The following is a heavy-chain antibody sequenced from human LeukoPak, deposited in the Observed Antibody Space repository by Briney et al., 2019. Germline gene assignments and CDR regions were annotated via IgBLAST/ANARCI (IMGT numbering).Heavy chain of an antibody. CDR1: GYSFTSYW. CDR2: IYPGDSDI. D-gene: IGHD4-23*01. Sequence: GESLKISCKASGYSFTSYWIGWVRQMPGKGLEWMGIIYPGDSDIRYSPSFRGQVTISADKSTSTAYVQWSSLKASDTAIYYCVRRGAGDYGGFFEFWGQGTLVTVSS. V-gene: IGHV5-51*01. J-gene: IGHJ1*01. CDR3: VRRGAGDYGGFFEF.